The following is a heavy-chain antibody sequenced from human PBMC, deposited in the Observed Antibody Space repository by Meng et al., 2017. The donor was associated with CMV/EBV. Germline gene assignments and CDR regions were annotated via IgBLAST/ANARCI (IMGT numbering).Heavy chain of an antibody. CDR2: ISGSGGST. D-gene: IGHD6-6*01. J-gene: IGHJ5*02. CDR3: AKRTIAAARNWFDP. V-gene: IGHV3-23*01. Sequence: GESLKISCAASGFTFSSYAMSWVRQAPGKGLEWVSAISGSGGSTYYADSVKGRFTISRDNSKNTLYLQMISLRAEDTAVYYCAKRTIAAARNWFDPWGQGTLVTVSS. CDR1: GFTFSSYA.